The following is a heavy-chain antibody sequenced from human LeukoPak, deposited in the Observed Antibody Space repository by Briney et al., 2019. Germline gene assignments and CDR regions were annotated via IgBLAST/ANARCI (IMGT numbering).Heavy chain of an antibody. Sequence: GGSLRLSCAASGVTVSSNYMTWVRHAPGKGLEYVSVIYSGGGTYYADSVKGRFSISRDNSKSTLYLQMNSLRAEDTAVYYCARLVTGTTVVNSGWFDPWGQGTLVTVSS. J-gene: IGHJ5*02. CDR1: GVTVSSNY. V-gene: IGHV3-66*04. CDR3: ARLVTGTTVVNSGWFDP. CDR2: IYSGGGT. D-gene: IGHD4-23*01.